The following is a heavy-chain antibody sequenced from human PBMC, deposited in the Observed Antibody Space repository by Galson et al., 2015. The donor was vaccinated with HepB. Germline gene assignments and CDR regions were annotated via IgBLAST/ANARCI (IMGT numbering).Heavy chain of an antibody. CDR1: GGTFSRST. V-gene: IGHV1-69*02. Sequence: SVKVSCKASGGTFSRSTISWVRQAPGQGLEWMGRIIPMVDIPTYAQKFQGRVTFTADKSTSTAYMELISLRSEDTAVYYCVGAYSNSRDFDSFDIWGQGTMVTVSS. J-gene: IGHJ3*02. CDR3: VGAYSNSRDFDSFDI. D-gene: IGHD6-19*01. CDR2: IIPMVDIP.